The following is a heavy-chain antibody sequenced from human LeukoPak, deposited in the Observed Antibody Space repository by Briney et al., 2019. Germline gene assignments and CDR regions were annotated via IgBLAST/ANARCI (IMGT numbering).Heavy chain of an antibody. Sequence: SETLSLTCTASSDSISSYFWTWIRQPPTQGLDWIGSIYYNGVTNYNPSLKRRVTISVDTSKNQFSLRLSSVTAADTAVYFCARGIAATNEGYYFDYWGQGTLVTVSS. CDR1: SDSISSYF. CDR2: IYYNGVT. CDR3: ARGIAATNEGYYFDY. D-gene: IGHD5-12*01. J-gene: IGHJ4*02. V-gene: IGHV4-59*01.